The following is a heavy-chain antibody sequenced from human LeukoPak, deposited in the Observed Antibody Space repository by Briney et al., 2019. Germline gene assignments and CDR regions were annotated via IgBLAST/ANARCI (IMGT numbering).Heavy chain of an antibody. D-gene: IGHD1-26*01. CDR1: GFTFSSYA. J-gene: IGHJ4*02. V-gene: IGHV3-23*01. CDR3: AKDKVGEIVGATIGLFDY. CDR2: ISGSGGST. Sequence: GGSLRLSCAASGFTFSSYAMSWVRQAPGKGLEWVSAISGSGGSTYYADSVKGRFTISRDNSKNTLYLQMNSLRAEDTAVYYCAKDKVGEIVGATIGLFDYWGQGTLVTVSS.